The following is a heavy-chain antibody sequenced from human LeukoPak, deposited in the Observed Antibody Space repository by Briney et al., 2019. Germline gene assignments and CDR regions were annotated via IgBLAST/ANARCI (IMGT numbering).Heavy chain of an antibody. CDR1: GGSISSYY. V-gene: IGHV4-59*12. Sequence: PSETLSLTCTVSGGSISSYYWSWIRQPPGKGLEWIGYIYYSGSTNYNPSLKSRVTISVDTSKNQFSLKLSSVIAADTAVYYCASVYGSGVGNWFDPWGQGTLVTVSS. D-gene: IGHD3-10*01. CDR2: IYYSGST. J-gene: IGHJ5*02. CDR3: ASVYGSGVGNWFDP.